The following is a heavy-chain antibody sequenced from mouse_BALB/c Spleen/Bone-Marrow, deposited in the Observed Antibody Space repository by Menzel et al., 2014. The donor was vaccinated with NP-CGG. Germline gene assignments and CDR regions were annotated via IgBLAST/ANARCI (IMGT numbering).Heavy chain of an antibody. CDR1: GFDFNSYW. V-gene: IGHV4-1*02. CDR2: INPDSNTI. Sequence: EVQLVESGGGLVQPGGSLKLSCAASGFDFNSYWMSWVRQAPGKGLEWIGEINPDSNTINYTPSLKDKFIISRDNAKNTLYLQMSKVRSEDTALYYCARHGYYGWFAYWGQGTLVTVSA. J-gene: IGHJ3*01. CDR3: ARHGYYGWFAY. D-gene: IGHD2-3*01.